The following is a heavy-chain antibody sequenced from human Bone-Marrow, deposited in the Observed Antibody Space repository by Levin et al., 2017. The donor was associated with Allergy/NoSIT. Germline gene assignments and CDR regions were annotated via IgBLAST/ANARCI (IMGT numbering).Heavy chain of an antibody. Sequence: GGSLRLSCTASGFTFSSHAMHWVRQPPGRGLEWVTIISYDGSNTYYADSVKGRFTISRDNSKNTLYLQMNSLRVEDTAVYYCARTRYCSTTDCYFAFDIWGQGTMVTVSS. CDR1: GFTFSSHA. V-gene: IGHV3-30*04. CDR2: ISYDGSNT. D-gene: IGHD2-2*01. J-gene: IGHJ3*02. CDR3: ARTRYCSTTDCYFAFDI.